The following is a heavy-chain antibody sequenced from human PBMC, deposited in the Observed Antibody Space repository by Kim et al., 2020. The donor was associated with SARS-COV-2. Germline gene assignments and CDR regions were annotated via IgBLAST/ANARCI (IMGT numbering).Heavy chain of an antibody. Sequence: ESVTGRLTLPRDNSKHTLYLQMNSLGAEDTAVYYCARGISSSWYADYMDVWGKGTTVTVSS. V-gene: IGHV3-30*07. CDR3: ARGISSSWYADYMDV. D-gene: IGHD6-13*01. J-gene: IGHJ6*03.